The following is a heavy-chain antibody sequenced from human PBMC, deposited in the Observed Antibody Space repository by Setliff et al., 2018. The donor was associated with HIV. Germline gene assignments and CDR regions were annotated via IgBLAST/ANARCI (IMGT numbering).Heavy chain of an antibody. CDR3: ARARITMTGGRLEPYAFDR. D-gene: IGHD3-22*01. J-gene: IGHJ3*01. Sequence: SETLSLTCSVSGASLQSYYWSWIRQPAWKGLQWIGRIYYLGWAKYNPSLEDRVTMSVDTSNTQFYLSLRSVTAADTAIYYCARARITMTGGRLEPYAFDRWGQGTKVTVSS. CDR1: GASLQSYY. CDR2: IYYLGWA. V-gene: IGHV4-4*07.